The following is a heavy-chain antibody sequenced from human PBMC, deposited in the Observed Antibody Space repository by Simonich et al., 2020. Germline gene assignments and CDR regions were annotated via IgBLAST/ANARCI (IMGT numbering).Heavy chain of an antibody. CDR3: ARARLYSSSHAFDI. CDR2: INPNSGGT. V-gene: IGHV1-2*02. CDR1: GYTFTGYY. J-gene: IGHJ3*02. Sequence: QVQLVQSGAEVKKPGASVKVSCKASGYTFTGYYMHWVRRAPGQGLEGMGWINPNSGGTNYAQKFKGRVTMTRDTSISTAYMELSRLRSDDTAVYYCARARLYSSSHAFDIWGQGTMVTVSS. D-gene: IGHD6-6*01.